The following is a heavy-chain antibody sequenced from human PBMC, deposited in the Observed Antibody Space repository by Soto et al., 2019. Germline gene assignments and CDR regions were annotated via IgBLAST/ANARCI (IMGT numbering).Heavy chain of an antibody. Sequence: EVQVVESGGGLIQPGGSLRLSCEVSGFSVTANYMSWVRQAPEKGLEWVSVIYSGGSTYYVDSVKGRFSISRDISKNTLYLQMNSLRAEDTAVYYCHGYGYWGQGTLGTVSS. CDR2: IYSGGST. V-gene: IGHV3-53*01. CDR1: GFSVTANY. CDR3: HGYGY. D-gene: IGHD5-12*01. J-gene: IGHJ4*02.